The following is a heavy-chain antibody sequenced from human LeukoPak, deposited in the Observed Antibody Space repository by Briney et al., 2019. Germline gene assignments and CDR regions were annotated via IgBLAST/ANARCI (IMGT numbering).Heavy chain of an antibody. V-gene: IGHV3-15*01. CDR3: TTDRIMITFGGVISNWFDP. CDR2: IKSKTDGGTT. CDR1: GFTFSNVW. J-gene: IGHJ5*02. Sequence: PGGSLRLSCAASGFTFSNVWMSWARQAPGKGLEWVGRIKSKTDGGTTDYAAPVKGRFTISRDDSKNTLYLQMNSLKTEDTAVYYCTTDRIMITFGGVISNWFDPWGQGTLVTVSS. D-gene: IGHD3-16*01.